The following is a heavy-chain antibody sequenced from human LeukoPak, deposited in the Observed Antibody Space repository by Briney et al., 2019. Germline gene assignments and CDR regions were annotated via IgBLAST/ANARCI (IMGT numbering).Heavy chain of an antibody. D-gene: IGHD3-9*01. CDR3: ARGFGWFFY. J-gene: IGHJ4*02. CDR1: GLTSRNFW. CDR2: IKQDGSEK. V-gene: IGHV3-7*02. Sequence: GGSLRLSCEVPGLTSRNFWMSWARQAPAKGLEWVANIKQDGSEKYYVDSVRGRFSISRDNAENSLYLQMNSLRAEDTAVYYCARGFGWFFYWGQGTLVTVSS.